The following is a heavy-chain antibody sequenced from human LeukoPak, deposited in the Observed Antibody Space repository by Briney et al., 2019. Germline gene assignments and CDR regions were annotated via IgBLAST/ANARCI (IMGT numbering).Heavy chain of an antibody. Sequence: GASVKVSCKASGYIFISYGISWVRQAPGQGLEWMGWISAYDGNTNYVQKFQGRVTMTTDTSTSTAYMELRSLRSDDTAVYYCARDRERSYYDSSGYAYDYWGQGTLVTVSS. CDR2: ISAYDGNT. CDR1: GYIFISYG. CDR3: ARDRERSYYDSSGYAYDY. D-gene: IGHD3-22*01. J-gene: IGHJ4*02. V-gene: IGHV1-18*01.